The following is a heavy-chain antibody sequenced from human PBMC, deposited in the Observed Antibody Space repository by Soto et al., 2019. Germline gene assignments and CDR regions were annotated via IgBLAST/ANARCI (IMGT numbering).Heavy chain of an antibody. V-gene: IGHV4-59*12. J-gene: IGHJ4*02. CDR1: GGSISSYY. Sequence: SETLSLTCTVSGGSISSYYWSWIRQPPGKGLEWIGYIYYSGSTNYNPSLKSRVTISVDTSKNQFSLKLSSVTAADTAVYYCARESYYGSGATVVGYWGLGTLVTVSS. D-gene: IGHD3-10*01. CDR2: IYYSGST. CDR3: ARESYYGSGATVVGY.